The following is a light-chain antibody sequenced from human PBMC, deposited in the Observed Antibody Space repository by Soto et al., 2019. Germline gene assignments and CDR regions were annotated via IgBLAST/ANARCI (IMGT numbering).Light chain of an antibody. CDR2: NNN. CDR3: QSYDSSLSGVV. Sequence: QSVLTQPPSVSGAPGQRVSISCTGNSSNIGAGYDVQWYQQLPGTAPKLLINNNNNRPSGVPDRFSGSKSGTSASLAITGLQAEDVADYYCQSYDSSLSGVVFGGGTKLTVL. J-gene: IGLJ2*01. CDR1: SSNIGAGYD. V-gene: IGLV1-40*01.